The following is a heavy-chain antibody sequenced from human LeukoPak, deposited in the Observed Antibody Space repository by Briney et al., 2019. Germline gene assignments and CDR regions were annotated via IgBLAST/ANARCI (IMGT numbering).Heavy chain of an antibody. CDR3: ARDAGYVRFDF. Sequence: GGSLRLSCAASGFTVSSNYMSWVRQAPGKGLEWVAFIRYDGSNKDYAESVKGRFTIFRDNSKNTLYLHMNSLRAEDMAVYYCARDAGYVRFDFWGQGTLATVSS. CDR2: IRYDGSNK. V-gene: IGHV3-30*02. CDR1: GFTVSSNY. D-gene: IGHD5-18*01. J-gene: IGHJ4*02.